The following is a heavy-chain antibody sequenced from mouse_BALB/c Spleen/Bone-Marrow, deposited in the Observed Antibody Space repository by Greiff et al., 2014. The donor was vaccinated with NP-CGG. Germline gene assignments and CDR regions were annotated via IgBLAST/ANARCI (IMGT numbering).Heavy chain of an antibody. CDR3: ARDYYGSRYYFDY. CDR1: GYAFSSYW. J-gene: IGHJ2*01. V-gene: IGHV1-80*01. CDR2: IYPGDGDT. Sequence: QVQLQQSGAELVRPGSSVKISCKASGYAFSSYWMNWVKQRPGQGLEWIGQIYPGDGDTNYNGKFKGKATLTADKSSSTAYMQLSSLTSEASAVYFCARDYYGSRYYFDYWGQGTPLTVSS. D-gene: IGHD1-1*01.